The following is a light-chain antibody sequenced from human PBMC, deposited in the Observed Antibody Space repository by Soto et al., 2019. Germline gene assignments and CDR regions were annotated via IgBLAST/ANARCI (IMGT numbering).Light chain of an antibody. CDR2: AAS. CDR1: QGISSY. J-gene: IGKJ4*01. CDR3: QQLNSYPRVT. V-gene: IGKV1-9*01. Sequence: DIQLTQSPSFLSASVGDRVTITCRASQGISSYLAGYQQKPGKAPKLLIYAASTLQSGVPSRFSGSGSGTEFTLTISSLQPEDFATYYCQQLNSYPRVTFGGGTKVEIK.